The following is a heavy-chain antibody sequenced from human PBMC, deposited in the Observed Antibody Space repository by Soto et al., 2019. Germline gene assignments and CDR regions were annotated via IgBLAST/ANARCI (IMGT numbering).Heavy chain of an antibody. V-gene: IGHV2-5*01. CDR2: FYWNDDK. D-gene: IGHD2-21*02. CDR3: AHRPTSTDDFYFDY. Sequence: QITLTESGPTLVTPTQTLTLTCSFSGFSLTTSGVAVAWFRQPPGKAPEWLALFYWNDDKRYSPSRRSRLTVTGDSAKNQVVLTLANVDPVDSGTYYCAHRPTSTDDFYFDYWGQGTLVTVSS. J-gene: IGHJ4*02. CDR1: GFSLTTSGVA.